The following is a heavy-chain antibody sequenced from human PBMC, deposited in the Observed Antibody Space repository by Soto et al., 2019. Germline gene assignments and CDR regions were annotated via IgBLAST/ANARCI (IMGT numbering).Heavy chain of an antibody. CDR2: IYYSGST. CDR3: ARGIEGWYQGRYYYGMDV. J-gene: IGHJ6*02. V-gene: IGHV4-61*01. CDR1: GGSVSSGSYY. Sequence: QVQLQESGPGLVKPSETLSLTCTVSGGSVSSGSYYWSWIRQPPGKGLEWIGYIYYSGSTNYNPSLKRRGTIAVDAPTTQLSLQPSSVTAADTAVYYCARGIEGWYQGRYYYGMDVWGQGTTVTVSS. D-gene: IGHD6-19*01.